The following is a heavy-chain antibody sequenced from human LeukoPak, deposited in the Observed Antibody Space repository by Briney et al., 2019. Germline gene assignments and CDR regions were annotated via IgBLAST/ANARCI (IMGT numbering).Heavy chain of an antibody. CDR3: ARDHYYGSGSYVCWFDP. V-gene: IGHV4-4*07. CDR2: IYTSGST. Sequence: PSETLSLTCTVSGGPISSYYWSWIRQPAGKGLEWIGRIYTSGSTNYNPSLKSRVTMSVDTSKNQFSLKLSSVTAANTAVYYCARDHYYGSGSYVCWFDPWGQGTLVTVPS. D-gene: IGHD3-10*01. CDR1: GGPISSYY. J-gene: IGHJ5*02.